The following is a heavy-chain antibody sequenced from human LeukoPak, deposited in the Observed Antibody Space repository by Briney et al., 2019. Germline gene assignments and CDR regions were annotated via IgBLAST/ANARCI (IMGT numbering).Heavy chain of an antibody. V-gene: IGHV4-39*07. CDR2: IYYSGST. CDR1: GGSISSSSYY. D-gene: IGHD3-10*01. Sequence: SETLSLTCTVSGGSISSSSYYWGWIRQPPGKGLEWIGSIYYSGSTYYNPSLKSRVTISVDTSKNQFSLKLSSVTAADTAVYYCARGREWFGESTYYFDYWGQGTLVTVSS. CDR3: ARGREWFGESTYYFDY. J-gene: IGHJ4*02.